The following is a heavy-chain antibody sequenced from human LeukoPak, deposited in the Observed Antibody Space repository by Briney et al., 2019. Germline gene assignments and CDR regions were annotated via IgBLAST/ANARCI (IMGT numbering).Heavy chain of an antibody. CDR2: VFHTGNT. D-gene: IGHD6-19*01. Sequence: PSGTLSLTCTVSGASISEINWCNWVRLSPGKGLEWIGEVFHTGNTHYNPSLKSRLTISVDTSKNQVSLRLNSVTAADTAVYYCATSSGWYWFDSWGRGTLVTVSS. CDR3: ATSSGWYWFDS. J-gene: IGHJ5*01. V-gene: IGHV4-4*02. CDR1: GASISEINW.